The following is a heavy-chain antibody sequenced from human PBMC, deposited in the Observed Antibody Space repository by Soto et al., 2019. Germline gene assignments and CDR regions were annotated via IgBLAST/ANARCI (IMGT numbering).Heavy chain of an antibody. J-gene: IGHJ4*02. CDR2: VYYSGTT. Sequence: SETLSLTCSVSGGSVSNKTYYWSWIRQPPGKRLEWIGYVYYSGTTNYNPSLKSRVTISVDLSKSQFSLRLSSVTTADTALYYCARTTAVPNTLRSRYFFDYWGQGTLVTVSS. CDR1: GGSVSNKTYY. CDR3: ARTTAVPNTLRSRYFFDY. D-gene: IGHD4-17*01. V-gene: IGHV4-61*01.